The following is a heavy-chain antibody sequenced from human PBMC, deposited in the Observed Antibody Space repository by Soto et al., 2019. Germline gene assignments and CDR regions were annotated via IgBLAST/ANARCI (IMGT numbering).Heavy chain of an antibody. V-gene: IGHV1-69*13. CDR3: ARVVDYDSSGYVVFWYYGMDV. J-gene: IGHJ6*02. CDR2: IIPIFGTA. CDR1: GGTFSSYA. Sequence: VASVKVSCKASGGTFSSYAISWVRQAPGQGLEWMGGIIPIFGTANYAQKFQGRVTITADESTSTAYMELSSLRSEDTAVYYCARVVDYDSSGYVVFWYYGMDVWGQGTTVTVSS. D-gene: IGHD3-22*01.